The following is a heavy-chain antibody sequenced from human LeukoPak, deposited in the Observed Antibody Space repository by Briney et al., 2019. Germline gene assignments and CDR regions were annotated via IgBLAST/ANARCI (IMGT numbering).Heavy chain of an antibody. CDR2: SSAYNGKT. J-gene: IGHJ3*02. V-gene: IGHV1-18*01. Sequence: ASVNVSCNVSGYTFTSYGISWVRQAPGQGLEWMGWSSAYNGKTNYAQKLQGRVTMTTDTSTSTAYMELRSLRSDDTAVYYCARDLKSQKGSLLWFGELSNHAFDIWGQGTMVTVSS. D-gene: IGHD3-10*01. CDR3: ARDLKSQKGSLLWFGELSNHAFDI. CDR1: GYTFTSYG.